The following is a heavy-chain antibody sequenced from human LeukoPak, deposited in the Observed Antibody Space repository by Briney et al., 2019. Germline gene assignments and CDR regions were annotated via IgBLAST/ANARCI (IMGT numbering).Heavy chain of an antibody. Sequence: SETLSLTCAVYGGSFSGYYWSWIRQPPGKGLEWIGEINHSGSTNYNPSLKSRVTISVDTSKNQFSLKLSSVTAADTAVYYCAVRPGPYQLSRTDWFDPWGQGTLVTVSS. J-gene: IGHJ5*02. V-gene: IGHV4-34*01. D-gene: IGHD2-2*01. CDR3: AVRPGPYQLSRTDWFDP. CDR2: INHSGST. CDR1: GGSFSGYY.